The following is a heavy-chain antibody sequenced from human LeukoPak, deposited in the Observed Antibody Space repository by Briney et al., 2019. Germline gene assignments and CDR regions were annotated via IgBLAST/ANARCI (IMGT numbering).Heavy chain of an antibody. CDR1: GGSVSSGSYY. V-gene: IGHV4-61*01. D-gene: IGHD2-15*01. CDR3: ARVPCSGGSCPGPFDY. CDR2: ICYSGST. Sequence: SETLSLTCTVSGGSVSSGSYYWSWIRQPPGKGLEWIGYICYSGSTNYNPSLKSRVTISVDTSKNQFSLKLSSVTAADTAVYYCARVPCSGGSCPGPFDYWGQGTLVTVSS. J-gene: IGHJ4*02.